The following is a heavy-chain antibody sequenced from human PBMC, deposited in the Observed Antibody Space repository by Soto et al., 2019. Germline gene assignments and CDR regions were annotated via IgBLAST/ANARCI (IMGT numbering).Heavy chain of an antibody. V-gene: IGHV3-23*01. CDR1: GFTFTSYA. Sequence: EVQLLESGGGLVQPGGSLRLSCAASGFTFTSYAMSWVRQAPGKGLEWVSAISGSGSSTYYAGSVQGRITVSRDTSKDTLYRPMNSLRAEDTAIYYCAKGSTRWERGFFDYWGQGTLVTVSS. D-gene: IGHD1-26*01. J-gene: IGHJ4*02. CDR2: ISGSGSST. CDR3: AKGSTRWERGFFDY.